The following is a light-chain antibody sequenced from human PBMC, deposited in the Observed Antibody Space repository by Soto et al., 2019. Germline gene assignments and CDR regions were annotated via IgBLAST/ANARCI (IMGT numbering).Light chain of an antibody. Sequence: SYELTQSPSVSVSPGQTASITCSGDKLGDKYVWWYQQKPGQSPVLVIYEDRKRPSGIPERFSGSNSGNTATLTISGTQAMDEADYYCQAWDSSTVVFGRGTKLTVL. V-gene: IGLV3-1*01. CDR2: EDR. CDR3: QAWDSSTVV. CDR1: KLGDKY. J-gene: IGLJ2*01.